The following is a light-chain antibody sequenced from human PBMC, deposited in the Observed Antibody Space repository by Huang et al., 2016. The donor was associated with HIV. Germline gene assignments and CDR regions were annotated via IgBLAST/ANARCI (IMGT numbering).Light chain of an antibody. J-gene: IGKJ2*01. CDR3: QHFNNWPHT. CDR1: QSVGSN. V-gene: IGKV3-15*01. Sequence: IVMTQSPATLSVSPGERVTLSCRATQSVGSNLAWYQQKPGQAPRLLIYDAFTRATGIPARFGGSGSGTEFTLTISSLQSEDFALYYCQHFNNWPHTFGQGTKLEI. CDR2: DAF.